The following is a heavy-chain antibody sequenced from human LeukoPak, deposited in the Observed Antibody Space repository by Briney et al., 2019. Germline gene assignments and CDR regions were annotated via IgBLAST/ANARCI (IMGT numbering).Heavy chain of an antibody. CDR3: ARDSAYGFAY. CDR1: GFTFSYYE. Sequence: GGSLRLSCAASGFTFSYYEMNWVRQAPGKGLEWVSYISNSGATIYYADSVKGRFTISRDNAKSSLFLQMNSLRAEDSAVYYCARDSAYGFAYWGQGTLVTVSS. V-gene: IGHV3-48*03. J-gene: IGHJ4*02. D-gene: IGHD5-12*01. CDR2: ISNSGATI.